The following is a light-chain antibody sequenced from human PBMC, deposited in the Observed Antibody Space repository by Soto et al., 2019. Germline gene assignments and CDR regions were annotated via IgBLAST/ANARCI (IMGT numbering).Light chain of an antibody. CDR2: DAS. Sequence: EIVLTRSPGTLSLSPGESATLSCRASQSVGRNYLAWFQHKPDQAPRLLIYDASNRATGVPDRFSGSGSGTDFTLSVTRLEPEDFAVYYCHQYAVSPLTFGGGTTVEIK. J-gene: IGKJ4*01. CDR1: QSVGRNY. V-gene: IGKV3-20*01. CDR3: HQYAVSPLT.